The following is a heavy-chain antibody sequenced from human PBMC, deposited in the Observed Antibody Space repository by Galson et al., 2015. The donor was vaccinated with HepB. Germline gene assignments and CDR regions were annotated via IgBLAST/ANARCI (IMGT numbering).Heavy chain of an antibody. Sequence: SVKVSCKASGGSFSSFAISWVRQAPGQGLEWMGGIIPILGTANYAQKFQGRVTISADESTSTAYVELSSLRSEDTAVYYCARDNLPRGYSPSGYYYAMDVWGQGTSVTVSS. CDR3: ARDNLPRGYSPSGYYYAMDV. CDR1: GGSFSSFA. V-gene: IGHV1-69*13. J-gene: IGHJ6*02. D-gene: IGHD5-18*01. CDR2: IIPILGTA.